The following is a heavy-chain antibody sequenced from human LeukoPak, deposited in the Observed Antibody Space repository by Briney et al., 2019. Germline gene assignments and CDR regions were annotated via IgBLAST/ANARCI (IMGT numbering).Heavy chain of an antibody. J-gene: IGHJ4*02. V-gene: IGHV1-58*02. Sequence: SVKVSCKASGFTFTSSAMQWVRQARGQRLEWIGWIVVGSGNTNYAQKFQERVTITRDMSTSTAYMELSSLRSEDTAVYYCAADLWGSSRWHEGGYWGQGTLVTVSS. CDR3: AADLWGSSRWHEGGY. D-gene: IGHD3-16*01. CDR2: IVVGSGNT. CDR1: GFTFTSSA.